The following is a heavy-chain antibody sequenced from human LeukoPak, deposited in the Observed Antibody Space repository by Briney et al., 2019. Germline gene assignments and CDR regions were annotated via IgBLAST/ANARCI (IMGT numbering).Heavy chain of an antibody. CDR3: ARERGSGSYFPYYFDY. J-gene: IGHJ4*02. D-gene: IGHD3-10*01. Sequence: SETLSLTCTVSGGSISSYYWSWIRQPPGKRLEWIGYIHYSGSTNYNPSLKSRVTISVDTSKNQFSLKLSSVTAADTAVYYCARERGSGSYFPYYFDYWGQGTLVTVSS. CDR2: IHYSGST. CDR1: GGSISSYY. V-gene: IGHV4-59*01.